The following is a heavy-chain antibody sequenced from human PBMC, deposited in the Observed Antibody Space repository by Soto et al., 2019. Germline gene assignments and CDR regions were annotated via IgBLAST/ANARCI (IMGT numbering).Heavy chain of an antibody. CDR2: IRSKAYGGTT. CDR3: TRDLPGGRIPSYYYGMDV. CDR1: GFTFGDYA. D-gene: IGHD3-16*01. Sequence: EVQLVESGGGLVKPGRSLRLSCTASGFTFGDYAMSWFRQAPGKGLEWVGFIRSKAYGGTTEYAASVKGRFTISRDDSKSIAYLQMNSLKTEDTAVYYCTRDLPGGRIPSYYYGMDVWGQGTTVTVSS. J-gene: IGHJ6*02. V-gene: IGHV3-49*05.